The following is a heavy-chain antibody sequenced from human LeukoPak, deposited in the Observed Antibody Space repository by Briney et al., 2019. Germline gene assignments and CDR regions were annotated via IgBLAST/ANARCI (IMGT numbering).Heavy chain of an antibody. V-gene: IGHV3-53*01. Sequence: GGSLRLSCAASGFTVSSNYMSWVRQAPGKGLEWVSVIYSGGSTYYADSVKGRFTISRDNSKNTLYLQMNNLRAEDTAVYYCAREGSGWYPDYWGQGTLVTVSS. CDR2: IYSGGST. CDR1: GFTVSSNY. J-gene: IGHJ4*02. CDR3: AREGSGWYPDY. D-gene: IGHD6-19*01.